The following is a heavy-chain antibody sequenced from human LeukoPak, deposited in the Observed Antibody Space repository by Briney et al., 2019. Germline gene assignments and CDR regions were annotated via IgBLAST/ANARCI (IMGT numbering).Heavy chain of an antibody. D-gene: IGHD3-22*01. J-gene: IGHJ3*02. V-gene: IGHV3-23*01. CDR2: ISGGGSGT. CDR3: AKAVGSSGYFSRDAFDI. Sequence: WGSLRLSYAPSGFTFSSYAMSWVRQAPGKGLDWVAVISGGGSGTYYADSVRGRFTISRDNSKSTVYLQMNSLSAEDTAIYYCAKAVGSSGYFSRDAFDIWGQGTMVTVSS. CDR1: GFTFSSYA.